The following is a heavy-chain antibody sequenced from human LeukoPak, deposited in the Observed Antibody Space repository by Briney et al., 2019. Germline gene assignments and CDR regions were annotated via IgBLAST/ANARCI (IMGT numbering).Heavy chain of an antibody. V-gene: IGHV3-11*06. CDR3: ARDKKVGIFGVD. CDR1: GFTFSDYY. Sequence: GGSLRLSCAASGFTFSDYYMSWIRQAPGKGLEWVSYISSSSYTNYADSVKGRFTISRDNAKNSLYLQMNSLRAEDTAVYYCARDKKVGIFGVDWGQGTLVTVSS. J-gene: IGHJ4*02. D-gene: IGHD3-3*01. CDR2: ISSSSYT.